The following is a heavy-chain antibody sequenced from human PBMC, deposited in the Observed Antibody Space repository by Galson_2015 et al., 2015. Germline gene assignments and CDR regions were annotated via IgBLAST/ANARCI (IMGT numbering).Heavy chain of an antibody. CDR1: GFTVSSNY. Sequence: SLRLSCAASGFTVSSNYMSWVRQAPGKGLEWVSVIYSGGSTYYADSVKGRFTISRDNSKNTLYLQMNSLRAEDTAVYYCARAGGIVGARAGAFDIWGQGTTVTVSS. V-gene: IGHV3-53*01. D-gene: IGHD1-26*01. CDR3: ARAGGIVGARAGAFDI. J-gene: IGHJ3*02. CDR2: IYSGGST.